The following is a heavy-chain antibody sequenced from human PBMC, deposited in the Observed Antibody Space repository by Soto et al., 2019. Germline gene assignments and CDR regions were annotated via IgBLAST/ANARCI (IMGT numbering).Heavy chain of an antibody. Sequence: SETLSLTCAGYGGSFSGYYWSWIRQPPGKGLEWIGEINHSGSTNYNPSLKSRVTISVDTSKNQFSLKLSSVTAADTAVYYCARDNGREQYYDSSGYWYYFDYWGQGTLVTVPQ. CDR3: ARDNGREQYYDSSGYWYYFDY. V-gene: IGHV4-34*01. CDR1: GGSFSGYY. D-gene: IGHD3-22*01. J-gene: IGHJ4*02. CDR2: INHSGST.